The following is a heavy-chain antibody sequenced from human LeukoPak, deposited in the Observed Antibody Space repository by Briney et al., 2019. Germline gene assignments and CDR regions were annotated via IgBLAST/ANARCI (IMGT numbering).Heavy chain of an antibody. CDR3: ATVYYDFWSGYFETRHFDY. V-gene: IGHV4-34*01. CDR1: GGSFSGYY. CDR2: INHSGST. D-gene: IGHD3-3*01. J-gene: IGHJ4*02. Sequence: PSETLSLTCAVYGGSFSGYYWSWIRQPPGKGLEWIGEINHSGSTNYNPSLTSRVTISVDTSKNQFSLTLSSVTAADTALSYCATVYYDFWSGYFETRHFDYWGQGTLVTVSS.